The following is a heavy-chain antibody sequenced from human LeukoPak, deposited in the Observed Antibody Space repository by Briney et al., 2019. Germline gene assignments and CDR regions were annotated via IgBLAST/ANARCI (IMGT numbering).Heavy chain of an antibody. CDR3: GRDPSPGDGWYAY. D-gene: IGHD6-19*01. J-gene: IGHJ4*02. CDR2: IYSTGYT. Sequence: SETLSLTCTVSGDSITNYYWSWIRQSAGKGLEWIGRIYSTGYTNYNPSLKSRVTMSVDMSKNQFSLNLYSVTAADTAVYYCGRDPSPGDGWYAYWGQGTLVTVSS. V-gene: IGHV4-4*07. CDR1: GDSITNYY.